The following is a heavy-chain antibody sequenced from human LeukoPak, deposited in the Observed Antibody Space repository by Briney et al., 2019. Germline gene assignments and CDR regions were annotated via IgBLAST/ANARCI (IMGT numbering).Heavy chain of an antibody. D-gene: IGHD2-2*01. CDR3: ARVVCSSTSCYLFDY. V-gene: IGHV4-34*01. J-gene: IGHJ4*02. Sequence: SETLSLTCAVYGGSFSGYYWSWIRQPPGKGLEWIGEINHSGSTNYNPSLKSRVTISVDTSKNQFSLKLSSVTAADPAVYYCARVVCSSTSCYLFDYWGQGTLVTVSS. CDR1: GGSFSGYY. CDR2: INHSGST.